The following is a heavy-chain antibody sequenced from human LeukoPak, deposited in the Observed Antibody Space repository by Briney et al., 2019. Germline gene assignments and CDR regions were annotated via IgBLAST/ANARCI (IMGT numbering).Heavy chain of an antibody. CDR1: GGSVSGSSYY. CDR3: AGLGELVPYYYYYMDV. Sequence: PSETLSLTCTVSGGSVSGSSYYWGWIRQPPGKGLEWIGNIYYSGSTYYNPSLKSRVTMSVDTSKNQFSLKLSSVTAADTAVYYCAGLGELVPYYYYYMDVWGKGTTVTVSS. V-gene: IGHV4-39*01. D-gene: IGHD1-1*01. J-gene: IGHJ6*03. CDR2: IYYSGST.